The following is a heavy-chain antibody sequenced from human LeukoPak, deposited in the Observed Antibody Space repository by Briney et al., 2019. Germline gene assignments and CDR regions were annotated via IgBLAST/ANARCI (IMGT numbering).Heavy chain of an antibody. J-gene: IGHJ5*02. CDR3: ARELWFVNAPGSWFDP. CDR1: GDSISSGDYS. Sequence: SETLSLTCAVSGDSISSGDYSWSWIRQPSGKGLEWIRYIFHSGSSYYNPSLKSRVTISVGKSKNQFSLRLTSVTAADTAVYYCARELWFVNAPGSWFDPWGQGTLVTVSS. CDR2: IFHSGSS. D-gene: IGHD3-10*01. V-gene: IGHV4-30-2*01.